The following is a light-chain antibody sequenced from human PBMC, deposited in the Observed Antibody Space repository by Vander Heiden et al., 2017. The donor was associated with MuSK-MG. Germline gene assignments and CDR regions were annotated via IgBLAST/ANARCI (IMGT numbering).Light chain of an antibody. J-gene: IGKJ4*01. CDR1: QGSSNY. CDR2: AAA. Sequence: IQLTQSPSSLSASVGDRVTITCRASQGSSNYLSWYQQKPGKVANLLLYAAATSQSGVPSRCSGSGSGTDVTLIISSLQPEDVATYYCQKYNSAPLTFGGGTKVEIK. CDR3: QKYNSAPLT. V-gene: IGKV1-27*01.